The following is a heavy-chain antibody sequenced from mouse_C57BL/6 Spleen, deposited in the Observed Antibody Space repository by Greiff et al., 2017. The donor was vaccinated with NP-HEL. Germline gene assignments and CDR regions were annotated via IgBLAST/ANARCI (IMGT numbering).Heavy chain of an antibody. CDR1: GGRSRVEG. Sequence: EVQLQQSGAELVRGGEGGKRGGKEEGGRSRVEGVRGGGERAEQGLEWIGRIDPEDGDTEYAPKFQGKATMTADTSSNTAYLQLSSLTSEDTAVYYCTPTYPGGTLGAMDYWGQGTSVTVSS. CDR3: TPTYPGGTLGAMDY. CDR2: IDPEDGDT. V-gene: IGHV14-1*01. D-gene: IGHD3-3*01. J-gene: IGHJ4*01.